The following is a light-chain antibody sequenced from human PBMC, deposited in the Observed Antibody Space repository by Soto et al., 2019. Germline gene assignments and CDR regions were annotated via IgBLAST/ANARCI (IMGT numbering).Light chain of an antibody. CDR2: GAS. CDR3: QQYGSSPGWT. J-gene: IGKJ1*01. CDR1: QNIYSSY. V-gene: IGKV3-20*01. Sequence: EIVLTQSPGTLSLSPGERASLSCRASQNIYSSYLLWFQQKPGQPPRLLIYGASSRAAGIPDRFSGSGSGTDFTLTISRLEPEDFAVYYCQQYGSSPGWTFGQGTKVEIK.